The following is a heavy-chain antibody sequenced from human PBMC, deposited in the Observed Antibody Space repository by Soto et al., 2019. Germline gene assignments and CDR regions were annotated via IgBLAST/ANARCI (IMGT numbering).Heavy chain of an antibody. CDR2: IYYSGST. CDR3: ARGDYDFWSGYLAYYYYYYMDV. J-gene: IGHJ6*03. D-gene: IGHD3-3*01. CDR1: GGSISSYY. V-gene: IGHV4-59*01. Sequence: SETLSLTCTVSGGSISSYYWSWIRQPPGKGLEWIGYIYYSGSTNYNPSLKSRVTISVDTSKNQFSLKLSSVTAADTAVYYCARGDYDFWSGYLAYYYYYYMDVWGKGTTVTVSS.